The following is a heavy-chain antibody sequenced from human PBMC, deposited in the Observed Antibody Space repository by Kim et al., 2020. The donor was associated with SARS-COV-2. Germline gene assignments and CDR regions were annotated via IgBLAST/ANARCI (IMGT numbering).Heavy chain of an antibody. Sequence: GGSLRLSCAASGFTFGDYAMHWVRQAPGKGLEWVSGISWNSGSIGYADSVKGRFTISRDNAKNSLYLQMNSLRAEDTALYYCAKVLRSHYINYYGMDVWGQGTTVTVSS. CDR1: GFTFGDYA. J-gene: IGHJ6*02. CDR3: AKVLRSHYINYYGMDV. CDR2: ISWNSGSI. D-gene: IGHD2-15*01. V-gene: IGHV3-9*01.